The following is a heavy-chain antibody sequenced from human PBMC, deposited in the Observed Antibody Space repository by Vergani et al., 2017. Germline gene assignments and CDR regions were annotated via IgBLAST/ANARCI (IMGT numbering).Heavy chain of an antibody. CDR2: ISSSSSYI. J-gene: IGHJ4*02. CDR3: ARDDYNWNYYFDY. D-gene: IGHD1-7*01. Sequence: EVQLVESGGGLVKPGGSLRLSCAASGFTFSSYSMNWVRQAPGKGLEWVSSISSSSSYIYYADSVKGRFTISRDNAKNSLYLQMNSLRAEDTAVYYCARDDYNWNYYFDYWGQGTLVTVSS. V-gene: IGHV3-21*01. CDR1: GFTFSSYS.